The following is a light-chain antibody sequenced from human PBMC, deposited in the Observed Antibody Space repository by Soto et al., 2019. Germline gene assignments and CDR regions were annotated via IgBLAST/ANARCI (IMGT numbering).Light chain of an antibody. Sequence: EIVLTQSPATLSLSPGERATLSCRASQNVNNYLSWFQQKPGQAPRLLIFEASNRATGIPARFSGSGSGTNFTLTISSLEPEDFAVYYCQQRSNWPPITFGQGTRLQIK. V-gene: IGKV3-11*01. CDR2: EAS. CDR3: QQRSNWPPIT. CDR1: QNVNNY. J-gene: IGKJ5*01.